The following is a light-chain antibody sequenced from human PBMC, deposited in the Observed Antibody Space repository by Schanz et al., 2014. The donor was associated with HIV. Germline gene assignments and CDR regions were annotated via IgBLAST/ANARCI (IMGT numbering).Light chain of an antibody. Sequence: VLTQPPSVSGAPGQRVTISCTGSSSNIGSNYVYWYQHLPGTTPQLLIYRNDQRPSGVPDRFSGSKSGTSASLAISGLRSEDEADYYCAAWDDSLSAHVVFGGGTKLTVL. CDR3: AAWDDSLSAHVV. J-gene: IGLJ2*01. CDR1: SSNIGSNY. V-gene: IGLV1-47*01. CDR2: RND.